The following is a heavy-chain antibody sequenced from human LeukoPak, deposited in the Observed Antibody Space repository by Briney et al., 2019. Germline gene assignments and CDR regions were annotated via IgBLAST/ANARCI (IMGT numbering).Heavy chain of an antibody. D-gene: IGHD3-22*01. J-gene: IGHJ4*02. CDR2: INPNSGGT. V-gene: IGHV1-2*02. Sequence: ASVKVSCKASGYTFTGYYMHWVRQAPGQGLEWMGWINPNSGGTNYAQKFQGRVTMTRDTSISTAYMELSRLRSDDTAVYYCARVLARGSNYYDSSGYYYWGQGTLVTVSS. CDR1: GYTFTGYY. CDR3: ARVLARGSNYYDSSGYYY.